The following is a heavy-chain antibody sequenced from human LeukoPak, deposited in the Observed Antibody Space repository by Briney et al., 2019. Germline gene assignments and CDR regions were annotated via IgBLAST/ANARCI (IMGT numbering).Heavy chain of an antibody. CDR1: GFTFGDYA. CDR2: IRSKAYGGTT. CDR3: TRDRESAARRYYYDSSAHNFDY. J-gene: IGHJ4*02. V-gene: IGHV3-49*04. Sequence: PGGSLRLSCTASGFTFGDYAMSWVRQAPGKGLEWVGFIRSKAYGGTTEYAASVKGRFTISRDDSKSIAYLQMNSLKTEDTAVYYCTRDRESAARRYYYDSSAHNFDYWGQGTLVTVSS. D-gene: IGHD3-22*01.